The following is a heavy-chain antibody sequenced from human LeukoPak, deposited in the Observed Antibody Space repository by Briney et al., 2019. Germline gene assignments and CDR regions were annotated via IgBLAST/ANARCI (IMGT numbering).Heavy chain of an antibody. CDR2: ISGSGGST. V-gene: IGHV3-23*01. Sequence: GGSLRLSCAASGSTFSSYAMSWVRQAPGKGLEWVSAISGSGGSTYYADSVKGRFTISRDNSKNTLYLQMNSLRAEDTAVYYCAKEKDIVVVVAASYWGQGTLVTVSS. J-gene: IGHJ4*02. D-gene: IGHD2-15*01. CDR3: AKEKDIVVVVAASY. CDR1: GSTFSSYA.